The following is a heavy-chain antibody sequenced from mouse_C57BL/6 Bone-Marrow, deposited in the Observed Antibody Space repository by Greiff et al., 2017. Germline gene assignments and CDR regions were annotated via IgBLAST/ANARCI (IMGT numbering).Heavy chain of an antibody. CDR2: IYPGSGNT. D-gene: IGHD1-1*01. CDR1: GYTFTDYY. CDR3: ARTRELRGFAY. Sequence: QVQLQQSGAELVRPGASVKLSCKASGYTFTDYYINWVKQRPGQGLEWIARIYPGSGNTYYNEKFKGKATLTAEKSSSTAYMQLSSVTSEDSAVYFCARTRELRGFAYWGQGTLVTVSA. V-gene: IGHV1-76*01. J-gene: IGHJ3*01.